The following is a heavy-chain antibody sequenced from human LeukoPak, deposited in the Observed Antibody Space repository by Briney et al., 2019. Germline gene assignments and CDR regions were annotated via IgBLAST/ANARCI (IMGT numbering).Heavy chain of an antibody. CDR1: GGTFSSYA. D-gene: IGHD1-26*01. CDR3: ARDEWELNAFDI. V-gene: IGHV1-69*04. CDR2: IIPILGIA. J-gene: IGHJ3*02. Sequence: SVKVSCKASGGTFSSYAISWVRQAPGQGLEWMGRIIPILGIANYAQKFQGRVTITADKSTSTAYMELSSLRSEDTAVYYCARDEWELNAFDIWGQGTMVTVSS.